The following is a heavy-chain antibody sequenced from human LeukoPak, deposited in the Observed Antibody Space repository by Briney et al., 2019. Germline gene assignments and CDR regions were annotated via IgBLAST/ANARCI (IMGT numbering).Heavy chain of an antibody. CDR2: ISSRSNHT. J-gene: IGHJ5*02. Sequence: GGSLRLSCAASGFTFSSYSMNWVRQAPGKGLEWVASISSRSNHTFHVDSVKGRFTISRDNAKNTLYLQMNSLGAEDTAVYYCARGRTATWGLQEFQAWGQGTLVTVSS. CDR1: GFTFSSYS. D-gene: IGHD3-10*01. V-gene: IGHV3-21*01. CDR3: ARGRTATWGLQEFQA.